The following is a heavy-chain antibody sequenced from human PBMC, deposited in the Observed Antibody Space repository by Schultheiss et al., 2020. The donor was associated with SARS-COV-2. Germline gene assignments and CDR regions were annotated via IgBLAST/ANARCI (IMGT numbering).Heavy chain of an antibody. CDR2: INHSGST. D-gene: IGHD2-15*01. CDR1: GGSISSSSYY. J-gene: IGHJ6*02. CDR3: ARAGGVCSGGSCYLYYYYGMDV. V-gene: IGHV4-39*01. Sequence: SETLSLTCTVSGGSISSSSYYWGWIRQPPGKGLEWIGEINHSGSTKYNPSLKSRVTISVDTSKNQFSLKLSSVTAADTAVYYCARAGGVCSGGSCYLYYYYGMDVWGQGTTVTVSS.